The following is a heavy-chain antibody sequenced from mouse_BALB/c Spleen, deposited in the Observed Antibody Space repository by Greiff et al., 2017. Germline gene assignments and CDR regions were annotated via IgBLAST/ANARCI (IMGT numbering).Heavy chain of an antibody. CDR2: IDPSDSET. Sequence: VQLQQPGAELVKPGAPVKLSCKASGYTFTSYWMNWVKQRPGRGLEWIGRIDPSDSETHYNQKFKDKATLTVDKSSSTAYIQLSSLTSEDSAVYYCAREDGAYWGQGTLVTVAA. CDR3: AREDGAY. J-gene: IGHJ3*01. D-gene: IGHD2-3*01. CDR1: GYTFTSYW. V-gene: IGHV1-69*02.